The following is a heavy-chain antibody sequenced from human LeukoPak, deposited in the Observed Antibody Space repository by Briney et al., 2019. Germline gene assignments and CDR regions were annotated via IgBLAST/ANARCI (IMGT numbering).Heavy chain of an antibody. CDR1: GYTFTGYY. D-gene: IGHD6-13*01. CDR3: ARDLVAAAVDY. J-gene: IGHJ4*02. CDR2: INPNSGGT. V-gene: IGHV1-2*02. Sequence: ASVKVSCKASGYTFTGYYMHWVRQAPGQGLEWMGWINPNSGGTNYAQKFQGRVTMTRDTSISTAYMELRSLRSDDTAVYYCARDLVAAAVDYWGQGTLVTVSS.